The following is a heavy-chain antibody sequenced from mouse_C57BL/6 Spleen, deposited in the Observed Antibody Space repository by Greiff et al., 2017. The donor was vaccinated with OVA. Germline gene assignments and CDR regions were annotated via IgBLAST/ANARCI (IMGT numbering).Heavy chain of an antibody. J-gene: IGHJ1*03. V-gene: IGHV1-72*01. CDR1: GYTFTSYW. CDR2: IDPNSGGT. Sequence: QVQLKQPGAELVKPGASVKLSCKASGYTFTSYWMHWVKQRPGRGLEWIGRIDPNSGGTKYNEKFKSKATLTVDKPSSTAYMQLSSLTSEDSAVYYCARSPYAHESYWYFDVWGTGTTVTVSS. D-gene: IGHD6-5*01. CDR3: ARSPYAHESYWYFDV.